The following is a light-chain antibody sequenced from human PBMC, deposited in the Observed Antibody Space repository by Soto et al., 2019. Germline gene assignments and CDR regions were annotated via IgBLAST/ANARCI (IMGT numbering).Light chain of an antibody. CDR3: SSYTSSSTYV. V-gene: IGLV2-14*01. Sequence: QSVLTQPASVSGSPGQSITISCTGTRSDVGGYNYVYWHQQHPGKAPKLMIYDVTNRPSGVSDRFSGSKSVNTASLTISGLQAEDEADYYCSSYTSSSTYVFGAGTKLTVL. J-gene: IGLJ1*01. CDR2: DVT. CDR1: RSDVGGYNY.